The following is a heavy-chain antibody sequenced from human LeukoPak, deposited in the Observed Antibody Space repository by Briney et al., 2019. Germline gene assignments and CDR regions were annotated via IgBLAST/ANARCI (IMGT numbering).Heavy chain of an antibody. Sequence: ASVKVSCKASGYTFTSYGISWVRQAPGQGLEWMGWISAYNGNTNYAQKLQGRVTMTTDTSTSTAYMELRSLRSDDTAVYYCARGFYDSSGYYSQAIDFDYWGQGTLVTVSS. D-gene: IGHD3-22*01. J-gene: IGHJ4*02. CDR3: ARGFYDSSGYYSQAIDFDY. V-gene: IGHV1-18*01. CDR1: GYTFTSYG. CDR2: ISAYNGNT.